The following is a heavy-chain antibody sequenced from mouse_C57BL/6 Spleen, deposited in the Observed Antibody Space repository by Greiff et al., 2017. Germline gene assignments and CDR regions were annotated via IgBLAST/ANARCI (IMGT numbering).Heavy chain of an antibody. CDR1: GFTFTDYY. V-gene: IGHV7-3*01. CDR3: ARSPFYYYGSSPYWYFDV. J-gene: IGHJ1*03. Sequence: EVNLVESGGGLVQPGGSLSLSCAASGFTFTDYYMSWVRQPPGKALGWLGFIRNKANGYTTEYSASVKGRFTISRDNSQSILYLQMNALRAEDSATYYCARSPFYYYGSSPYWYFDVWGTGTTVTVSS. CDR2: IRNKANGYTT. D-gene: IGHD1-1*01.